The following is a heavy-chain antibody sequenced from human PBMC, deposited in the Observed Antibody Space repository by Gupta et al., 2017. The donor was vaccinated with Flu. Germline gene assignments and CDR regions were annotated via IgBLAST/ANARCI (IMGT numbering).Heavy chain of an antibody. J-gene: IGHJ4*02. D-gene: IGHD3-10*01. CDR3: ARWFLGYGSFLVSKFDS. Sequence: QLVLQEPGTGQVKPAETLSLACTVPGGSVDTVTCFWGWIRQPPGKELEWIGGTLRTGGGYYSPAHKGRVPLSVNIFNIQLSLSLSSVMPADTAVYYCARWFLGYGSFLVSKFDSWGQGILVTVSS. CDR2: TLRTGGG. V-gene: IGHV4-39*01. CDR1: GGSVDTVTCF.